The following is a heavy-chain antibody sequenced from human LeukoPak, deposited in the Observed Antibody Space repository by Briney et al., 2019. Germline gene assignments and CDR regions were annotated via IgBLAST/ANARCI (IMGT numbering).Heavy chain of an antibody. CDR1: GYTFTSYG. CDR2: ISAYNGNT. V-gene: IGHV1-18*01. CDR3: ARVGGNDFWSGSLYYYYYMDV. D-gene: IGHD3-3*01. J-gene: IGHJ6*03. Sequence: ASVKVSCKASGYTFTSYGISWVRQAPGQGLEWMGWISAYNGNTNYAQKLQGRVTMTTDTSTSTAYMELRSLRSDDTAVYYCARVGGNDFWSGSLYYYYYMDVWGKGTTVTVSS.